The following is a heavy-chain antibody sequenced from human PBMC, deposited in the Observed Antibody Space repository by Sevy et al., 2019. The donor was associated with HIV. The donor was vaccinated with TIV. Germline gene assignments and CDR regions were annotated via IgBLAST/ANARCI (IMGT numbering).Heavy chain of an antibody. D-gene: IGHD6-13*01. CDR2: IYTSGTT. CDR3: AGRIAVAAFDY. J-gene: IGHJ4*02. Sequence: SETLSLTCTVSGGSFGSSSYYWNWIRQPAGKGLEWIGRIYTSGTTNYNPSLKSRVTMSVDTSKNQFSLKLSSVTAADTAVYYCAGRIAVAAFDYWGPGNLVTVSS. V-gene: IGHV4-61*02. CDR1: GGSFGSSSYY.